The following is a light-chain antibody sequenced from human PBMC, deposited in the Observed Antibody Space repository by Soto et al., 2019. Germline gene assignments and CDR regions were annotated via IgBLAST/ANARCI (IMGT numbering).Light chain of an antibody. CDR3: GSYTSTSSPPV. V-gene: IGLV2-14*01. J-gene: IGLJ1*01. CDR2: DVS. Sequence: QSVLTQPASVSGSPGQSITISCTGTSSDVGGYNYVSWYQQHPGKAPKLMIYDVSNRPSGVSNRFSGSKSGNTASLTISGLQPKVEADYGCGSYTSTSSPPVFGIAIRRTAL. CDR1: SSDVGGYNY.